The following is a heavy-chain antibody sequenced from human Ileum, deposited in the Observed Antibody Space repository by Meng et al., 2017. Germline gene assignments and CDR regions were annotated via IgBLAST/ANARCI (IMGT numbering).Heavy chain of an antibody. CDR3: AKSVNFDAGGYYP. CDR2: IYVDGRT. CDR1: GFTVSVNY. V-gene: IGHV3-66*01. Sequence: VQLVESGGGLGQPGGSLRLCCAASGFTVSVNYMSWVRQAPGKGLEWVSCIYVDGRTYYADSVKGRFTIFRDSSKNTLYLQMNSLRAEDTAVYYCAKSVNFDAGGYYPWGQGTLVTVSS. D-gene: IGHD3-22*01. J-gene: IGHJ5*02.